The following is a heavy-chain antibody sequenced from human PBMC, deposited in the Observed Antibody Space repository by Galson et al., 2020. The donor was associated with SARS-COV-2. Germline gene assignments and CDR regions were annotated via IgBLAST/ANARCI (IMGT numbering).Heavy chain of an antibody. V-gene: IGHV3-30*04. CDR1: GFTFSSYA. CDR3: ARGGQLNYFDY. J-gene: IGHJ4*02. CDR2: ISYDGSNK. D-gene: IGHD6-6*01. Sequence: GESLKISCAASGFTFSSYAMHWVRQAPGKGLEWVAVISYDGSNKYYADSVKGRFTISRDNSKNTLYLQMNSLRAEDTAVYYCARGGQLNYFDYWAREPWSPSPQ.